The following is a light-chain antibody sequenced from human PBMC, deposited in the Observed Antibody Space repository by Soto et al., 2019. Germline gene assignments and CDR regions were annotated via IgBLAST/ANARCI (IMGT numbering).Light chain of an antibody. CDR1: QSISSW. V-gene: IGKV1-5*01. J-gene: IGKJ5*01. Sequence: DIQMTQSPSTLSASVGDTVTVTCRASQSISSWLAWYQQKPGKAPKLLIYDASSLESGVPSRFSGSGSGTEFTLTISSLQPDDFATYYCQQLHDYPITVGQGTRLEIK. CDR3: QQLHDYPIT. CDR2: DAS.